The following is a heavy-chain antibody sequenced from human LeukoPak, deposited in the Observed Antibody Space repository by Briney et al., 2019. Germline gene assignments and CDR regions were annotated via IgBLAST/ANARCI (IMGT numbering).Heavy chain of an antibody. Sequence: PGGSLRLSCAASGFTFSRYAMNWVRQAPEKGLEWVSYISTGGDKRFYADSLKGRFTVSRDNAKNLLFLQMDSLRAEDTAVYDCARSFCTSATCSKGHYYYAMDVWGQGTTVTVSS. J-gene: IGHJ6*02. D-gene: IGHD2-8*01. V-gene: IGHV3-21*01. CDR1: GFTFSRYA. CDR2: ISTGGDKR. CDR3: ARSFCTSATCSKGHYYYAMDV.